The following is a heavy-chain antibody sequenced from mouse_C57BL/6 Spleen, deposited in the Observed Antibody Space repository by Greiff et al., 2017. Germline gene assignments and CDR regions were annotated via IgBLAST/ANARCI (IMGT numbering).Heavy chain of an antibody. CDR2: INPNSGYT. D-gene: IGHD3-2*02. CDR3: ASSAQGTQAWFAY. CDR1: GYTFTSCS. V-gene: IGHV1-4*01. J-gene: IGHJ3*01. Sequence: QVQLQQSGAELARPGASVTMSCKASGYTFTSCSMHWLKQKPGQGLEWIGYINPNSGYTKYNQKFKYKATLTADKSSITAYLQLRSLTSEDSAVSSCASSAQGTQAWFAYWGQGTLVTVSA.